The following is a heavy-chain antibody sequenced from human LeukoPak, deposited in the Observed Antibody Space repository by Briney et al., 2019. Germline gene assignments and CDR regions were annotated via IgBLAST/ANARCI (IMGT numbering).Heavy chain of an antibody. CDR3: AREVGGYSGAKYYYYTDV. D-gene: IGHD5-12*01. Sequence: GGSLRLSCAASGFTFNTYWMSWVRQAPGKVLEWVANIKQDGSEKYYVDSVKGRFSISTENAKNSLYLQMNSLRAEDTAVYYCAREVGGYSGAKYYYYTDVWGKGTTVTVSS. J-gene: IGHJ6*03. V-gene: IGHV3-7*01. CDR1: GFTFNTYW. CDR2: IKQDGSEK.